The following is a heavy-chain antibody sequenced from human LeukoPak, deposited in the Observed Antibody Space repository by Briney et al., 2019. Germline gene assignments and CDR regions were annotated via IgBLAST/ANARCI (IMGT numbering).Heavy chain of an antibody. J-gene: IGHJ4*02. D-gene: IGHD3-16*01. CDR3: AKEPGEGGSAFDY. CDR1: GFTFSDYY. V-gene: IGHV3-11*04. CDR2: ISSSGSTM. Sequence: GGSLRLSCAASGFTFSDYYMSWIRQAPGKGLEWVSYISSSGSTMYYADSVKGRFTISRDNSKKTVYLQMSSLTIEDTAVYYCAKEPGEGGSAFDYWGQGTLVTVYS.